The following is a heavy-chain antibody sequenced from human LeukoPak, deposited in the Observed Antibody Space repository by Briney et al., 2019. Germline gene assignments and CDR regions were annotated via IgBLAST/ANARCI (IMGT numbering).Heavy chain of an antibody. CDR1: GFTFSSYS. CDR3: ARGDYDSSGYSKKGPRGEYFQH. D-gene: IGHD3-22*01. V-gene: IGHV3-21*01. CDR2: ISSSSSYI. J-gene: IGHJ1*01. Sequence: PGGSLRLSCAASGFTFSSYSMNWVRQAPGKGLEWVSSISSSSSYIYYADSVKGRFTISRDNAKNSLYLQMNSLRAEDTAVYYCARGDYDSSGYSKKGPRGEYFQHWGQGTLVTVSS.